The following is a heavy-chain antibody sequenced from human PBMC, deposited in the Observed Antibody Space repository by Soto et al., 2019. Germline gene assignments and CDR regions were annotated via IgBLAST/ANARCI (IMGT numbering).Heavy chain of an antibody. CDR3: ARGWSGSYPYYYYYGMDV. Sequence: SETLSLTCAVYGGSFSGYYWSWIRQPPGKGLEWIGEINHSGSTNYNPSLKSRVTISVDTSKNQFSLKLSSVTAADTAVYYCARGWSGSYPYYYYYGMDVWGQGTTVTVSS. CDR2: INHSGST. V-gene: IGHV4-34*01. CDR1: GGSFSGYY. J-gene: IGHJ6*02. D-gene: IGHD1-26*01.